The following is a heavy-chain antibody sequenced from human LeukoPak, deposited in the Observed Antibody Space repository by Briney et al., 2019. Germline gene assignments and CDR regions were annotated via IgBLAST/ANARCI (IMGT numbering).Heavy chain of an antibody. V-gene: IGHV4-39*07. D-gene: IGHD2-8*01. CDR1: GGSISSSSYY. J-gene: IGHJ3*02. Sequence: SETLSLTCTVSGGSISSSSYYWGWIRQPPGKGLEWIGSIYYSGSTYYNPSLKSRVTISVDTSKNQFSLKLNSVTAADTAVYYCARRYCANGVCYRSGFDIWGQGTMVTVSS. CDR2: IYYSGST. CDR3: ARRYCANGVCYRSGFDI.